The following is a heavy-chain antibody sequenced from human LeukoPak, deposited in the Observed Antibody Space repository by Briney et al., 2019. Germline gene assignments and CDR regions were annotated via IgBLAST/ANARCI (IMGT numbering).Heavy chain of an antibody. Sequence: GASVKVSCKASGYTFTSYGISWVRQAPGQGLEWMGWISAYNGNTNYAQKLQGRVTMTTDTSTSTAYMELRSLRSDDTAVYYCARVSDNISFGFWSGYRGYYYYMDVWGKGTTVTVSS. D-gene: IGHD3-3*01. CDR3: ARVSDNISFGFWSGYRGYYYYMDV. J-gene: IGHJ6*03. V-gene: IGHV1-18*01. CDR1: GYTFTSYG. CDR2: ISAYNGNT.